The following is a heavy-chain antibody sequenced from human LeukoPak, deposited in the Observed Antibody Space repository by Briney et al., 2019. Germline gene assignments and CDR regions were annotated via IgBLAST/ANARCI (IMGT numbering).Heavy chain of an antibody. CDR1: GFTFSSYA. CDR2: ISGSGGST. Sequence: GGSLRLSCAASGFTFSSYAMSWVRQAPGKGLEWVSAISGSGGSTYYADSVKGRFTISRDNAKNSLYLQMSSLRAEDTAVYYCAKGLDPSGGNPRIAARPRYFDYWGQGTLVTVSS. D-gene: IGHD6-6*01. CDR3: AKGLDPSGGNPRIAARPRYFDY. J-gene: IGHJ4*02. V-gene: IGHV3-23*01.